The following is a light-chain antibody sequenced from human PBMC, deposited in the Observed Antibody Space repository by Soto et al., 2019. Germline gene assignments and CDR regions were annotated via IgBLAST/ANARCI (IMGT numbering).Light chain of an antibody. V-gene: IGKV1-27*01. CDR2: AAS. J-gene: IGKJ2*01. CDR3: QRYNGAQYT. CDR1: QGISNY. Sequence: DIQMTQSPSSLSASVGDRVTITCRASQGISNYLAWYQQRPGKVPQVLIYAASTLQSGVPSRFSGRGSGTDFTLTIDSLQAEDVATYYCQRYNGAQYTFGQGTKLEIK.